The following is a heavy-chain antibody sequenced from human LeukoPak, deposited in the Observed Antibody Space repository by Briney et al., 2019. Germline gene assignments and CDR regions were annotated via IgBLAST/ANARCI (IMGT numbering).Heavy chain of an antibody. CDR1: GYTLTELS. D-gene: IGHD2-15*01. J-gene: IGHJ1*01. CDR2: FDPEDGET. Sequence: GASVKVSCKVSGYTLTELSMHWVRQAPGKGLEWMGGFDPEDGETIYVQKFQGRVTMTEDTSTDTAYMELSSLRSEDTAVYYCATEYCSGGSCYSSEYFQHWGQGTLVTVSS. CDR3: ATEYCSGGSCYSSEYFQH. V-gene: IGHV1-24*01.